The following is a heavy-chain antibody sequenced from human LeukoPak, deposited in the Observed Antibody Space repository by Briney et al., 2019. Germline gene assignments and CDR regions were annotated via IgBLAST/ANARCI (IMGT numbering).Heavy chain of an antibody. CDR1: GFPFETNA. D-gene: IGHD5-18*01. CDR3: AKDWIQFNRVFDCFDS. J-gene: IGHJ4*02. Sequence: GGSLRLSCATSGFPFETNALSWVRQAPGKGLEWVGTIGNTETFYADSVTGRFTISRDNSKNTVNLQMNRLRVEDTAIYYCAKDWIQFNRVFDCFDSWGQGTLVTVSS. CDR2: IGNTET. V-gene: IGHV3-23*01.